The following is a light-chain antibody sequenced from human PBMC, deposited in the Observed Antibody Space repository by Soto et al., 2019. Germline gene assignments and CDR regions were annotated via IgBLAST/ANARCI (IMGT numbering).Light chain of an antibody. CDR1: QGIRSY. CDR3: QQLNSYPLT. J-gene: IGKJ4*01. CDR2: GAS. Sequence: DIQLTQSPSFLSASVGDRVTITCRASQGIRSYLAWYQQKPGKAPNLLIYGASTLQGGVPSRFSGSGSGTQFTLTISSLQPEDFATYFCQQLNSYPLTFGGGTKVEIK. V-gene: IGKV1-9*01.